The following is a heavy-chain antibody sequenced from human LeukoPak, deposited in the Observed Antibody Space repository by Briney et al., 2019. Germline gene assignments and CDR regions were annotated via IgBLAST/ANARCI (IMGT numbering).Heavy chain of an antibody. V-gene: IGHV3-30-3*01. CDR1: GFTFSSYA. CDR3: ASGDTYYYDTRGVY. CDR2: ISYDGSNK. D-gene: IGHD3-22*01. Sequence: GGSLRLSCAASGFTFSSYAMHWVRQAPGKGLEWAAVISYDGSNKYYADSVKGRFTISRDNSKNTLCLQMNSPKAEDTAVYYCASGDTYYYDTRGVYWGQGTLVTVSS. J-gene: IGHJ4*02.